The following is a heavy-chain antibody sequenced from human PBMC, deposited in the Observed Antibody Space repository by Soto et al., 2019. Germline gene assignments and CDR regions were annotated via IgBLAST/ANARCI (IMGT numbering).Heavy chain of an antibody. D-gene: IGHD2-15*01. Sequence: GASVKVSCKASGYTFTSYYMHWVRQAPGQGLEWMGIINPSGGSTSYAQKFQGRVTMTRDTSTSTVYMELSSLRSEDTAVYYCARDRLCSGGSCYYFDYWGQGTLVTVSS. CDR3: ARDRLCSGGSCYYFDY. J-gene: IGHJ4*02. CDR2: INPSGGST. CDR1: GYTFTSYY. V-gene: IGHV1-46*01.